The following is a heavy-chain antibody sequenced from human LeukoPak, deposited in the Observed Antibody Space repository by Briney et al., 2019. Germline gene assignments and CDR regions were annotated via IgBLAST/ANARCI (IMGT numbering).Heavy chain of an antibody. CDR1: GFTFSSYD. CDR2: ICTAGDT. V-gene: IGHV3-13*01. CDR3: ARARHYGSGSYLLDYYYYYGMDV. D-gene: IGHD3-10*01. J-gene: IGHJ6*02. Sequence: PGGSLRLSCAASGFTFSSYDMHWVRQAPGKGLEWVSAICTAGDTYYPGSVKGRFTISGENAKNSLYLQMNSLRAGDTAVYYCARARHYGSGSYLLDYYYYYGMDVWGQGTTVTVSS.